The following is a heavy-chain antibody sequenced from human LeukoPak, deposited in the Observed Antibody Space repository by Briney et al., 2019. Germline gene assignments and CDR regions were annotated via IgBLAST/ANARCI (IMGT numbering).Heavy chain of an antibody. CDR1: GYTFTSYD. CDR2: MNPNTGNT. J-gene: IGHJ4*02. V-gene: IGHV1-8*03. D-gene: IGHD6-13*01. Sequence: GASVKVSCKASGYTFTSYDINWVRQATGQGLEWMGWMNPNTGNTGYAQKLQGRVTITRNTSISTAYMELSSLRSEDTAVYYCAREGAAAGRYFDYWGQGTLVTVSS. CDR3: AREGAAAGRYFDY.